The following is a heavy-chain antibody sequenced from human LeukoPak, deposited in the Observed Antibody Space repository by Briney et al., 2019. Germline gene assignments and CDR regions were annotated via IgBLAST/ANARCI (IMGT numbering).Heavy chain of an antibody. Sequence: GGSLRLSCAASGFPFSIYGMPWVRQAPGKGLEWVAIITFDGNSKSYADSVKGRFTVSRDNSKNTLYLQMSSLRTEDTAVYYCAKDLSYGSYSFDSWGQGALVTVSS. J-gene: IGHJ4*02. D-gene: IGHD3-10*01. CDR2: ITFDGNSK. CDR1: GFPFSIYG. V-gene: IGHV3-30*18. CDR3: AKDLSYGSYSFDS.